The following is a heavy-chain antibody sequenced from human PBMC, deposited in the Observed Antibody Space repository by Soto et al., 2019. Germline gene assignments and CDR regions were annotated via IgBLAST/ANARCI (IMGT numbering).Heavy chain of an antibody. Sequence: ASETLSLTCTVSGGSISSSSYYWGWIRQPPGKGLEWIGSIYYSGSTYYNPSLKSRVTISVDTSKNQFSLKLSSVTAADTAVYYCARLGGNDYIWGSYRNDAFDIWGQGTMVTVSS. V-gene: IGHV4-39*01. J-gene: IGHJ3*02. CDR1: GGSISSSSYY. D-gene: IGHD3-16*02. CDR3: ARLGGNDYIWGSYRNDAFDI. CDR2: IYYSGST.